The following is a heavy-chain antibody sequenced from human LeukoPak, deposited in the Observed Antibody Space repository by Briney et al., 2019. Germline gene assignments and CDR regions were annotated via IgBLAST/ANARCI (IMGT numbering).Heavy chain of an antibody. J-gene: IGHJ4*02. D-gene: IGHD5-12*01. CDR2: ISSSSSYI. CDR1: GFTFSSYS. V-gene: IGHV3-21*01. CDR3: ARGGYGFDY. Sequence: KPGGSLRLSCAASGFTFSSYSMNWVRQAPGKGLEWVSSISSSSSYIYYAGSVKGRFTISRDNAKNSLYLQMNSLRAEDTAVYYCARGGYGFDYWGQGTLVTVSS.